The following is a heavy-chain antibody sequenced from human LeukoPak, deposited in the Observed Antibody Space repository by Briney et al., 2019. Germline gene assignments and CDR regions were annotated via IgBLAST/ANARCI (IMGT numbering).Heavy chain of an antibody. D-gene: IGHD6-19*01. CDR2: INAGSGYT. Sequence: ASVKVSCKASGYTFTAYAVYWVRHVPGQRLEWMGWINAGSGYTKYSQKFQGRVTITRDTSASTTYMELSSLRSEDTAVYYCARARIAVAGPFDYWGQGTLVTVSS. CDR1: GYTFTAYA. V-gene: IGHV1-3*01. J-gene: IGHJ4*02. CDR3: ARARIAVAGPFDY.